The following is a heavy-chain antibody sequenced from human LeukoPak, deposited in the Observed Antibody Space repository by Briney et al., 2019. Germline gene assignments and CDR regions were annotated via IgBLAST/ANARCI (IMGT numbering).Heavy chain of an antibody. CDR1: GFTFSSYS. D-gene: IGHD2-2*01. CDR3: ARDHALGYCRSTSCPSADY. J-gene: IGHJ4*02. V-gene: IGHV3-48*01. CDR2: ISSSSSTI. Sequence: GGSLRLSCAASGFTFSSYSMNWVRQAPGKGLEWVSYISSSSSTIYYAGSVKGRFTISRDNSKNTLYLEMNSLRAEDTAVYYCARDHALGYCRSTSCPSADYWGQGTLVTVSS.